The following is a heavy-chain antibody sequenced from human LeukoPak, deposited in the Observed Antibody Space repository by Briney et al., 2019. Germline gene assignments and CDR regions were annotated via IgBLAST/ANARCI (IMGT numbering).Heavy chain of an antibody. D-gene: IGHD5-18*01. CDR3: ARGPWIQLWLLDY. Sequence: ASVKVSCMASGYTFTDYYMHWVRPAPGQGVEWMGWINPNSGGTNYAQKFQGWVTMTRDTSISTAYMELSRLRSDDTAVYYCARGPWIQLWLLDYWGQGTLVTASS. V-gene: IGHV1-2*04. CDR1: GYTFTDYY. CDR2: INPNSGGT. J-gene: IGHJ4*02.